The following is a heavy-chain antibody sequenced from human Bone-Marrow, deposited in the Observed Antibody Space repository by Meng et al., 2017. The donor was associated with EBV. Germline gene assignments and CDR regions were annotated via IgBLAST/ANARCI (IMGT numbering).Heavy chain of an antibody. CDR2: LIPMTGAP. Sequence: QLVRPGAESHKPGASGKVSCTAAGYTFPSHGSSWVRQAPGQGLVRLGGLIPMTGAPYYAQNFQGRVTITADESTSTHYMELSNLRSEDTAMYYCASESGRGFTPDYWGQGTLVTVSS. D-gene: IGHD3-10*01. CDR3: ASESGRGFTPDY. V-gene: IGHV1-69*01. J-gene: IGHJ4*02. CDR1: GYTFPSHG.